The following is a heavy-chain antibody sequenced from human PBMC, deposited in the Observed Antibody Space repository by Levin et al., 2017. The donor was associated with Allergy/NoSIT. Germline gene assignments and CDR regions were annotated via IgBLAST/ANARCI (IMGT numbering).Heavy chain of an antibody. CDR1: GGSISSGGYS. V-gene: IGHV4-30-2*01. D-gene: IGHD5-18*01. Sequence: LRLSCAVSGGSISSGGYSWSWIRQPPGKGLEWIGNIYLSGSTNDNPSLKSRVTMSVDRSKNQFSLKLSYVTAADTALYYCARVAGYSYGYYFDYWGPGTLVPVSS. CDR2: IYLSGST. CDR3: ARVAGYSYGYYFDY. J-gene: IGHJ4*02.